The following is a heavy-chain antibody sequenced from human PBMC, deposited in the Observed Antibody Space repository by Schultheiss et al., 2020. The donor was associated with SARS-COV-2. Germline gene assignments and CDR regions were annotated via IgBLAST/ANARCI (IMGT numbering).Heavy chain of an antibody. Sequence: SVKVSCKASGGTFSSYAISWVRQAPGQGLEWMGGIIPIFGTANYAQKFQGRVTITADKSTSTAYMELSSLRSEDTAVYYCARGCSGGSCYSMYNWFDPWGQGTLVTVSS. J-gene: IGHJ5*02. CDR3: ARGCSGGSCYSMYNWFDP. CDR1: GGTFSSYA. D-gene: IGHD2-15*01. V-gene: IGHV1-69*06. CDR2: IIPIFGTA.